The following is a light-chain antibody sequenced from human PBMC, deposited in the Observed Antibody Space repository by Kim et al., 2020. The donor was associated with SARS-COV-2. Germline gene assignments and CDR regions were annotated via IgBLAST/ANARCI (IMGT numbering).Light chain of an antibody. CDR1: QSVLYSSNNKNN. CDR2: WAS. V-gene: IGKV4-1*01. Sequence: ATINCKSSQSVLYSSNNKNNLAWYQQKPGQPPKLLIYWASTRESGVPDRFSGSGSGTDFTLTISSLQAEDVAVYYCQQYYNIPRTFGQGTKVDI. CDR3: QQYYNIPRT. J-gene: IGKJ1*01.